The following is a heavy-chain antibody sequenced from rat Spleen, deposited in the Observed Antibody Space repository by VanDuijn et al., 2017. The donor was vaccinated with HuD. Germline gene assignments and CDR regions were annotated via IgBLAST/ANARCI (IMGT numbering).Heavy chain of an antibody. CDR3: ATDTFYDGTYYPGGFDY. Sequence: EVQLVESGGGLVQPGRSMKLSCAASGFTFSNFPMAWVRQAPTKGLEWVAYISTGGGSTYYRDSVKGRFTLSRDNAKSTLYLQLDSLRSEDTATYYCATDTFYDGTYYPGGFDYWGQGVMVTVSS. CDR2: ISTGGGST. V-gene: IGHV5-46*01. J-gene: IGHJ2*01. CDR1: GFTFSNFP. D-gene: IGHD1-12*02.